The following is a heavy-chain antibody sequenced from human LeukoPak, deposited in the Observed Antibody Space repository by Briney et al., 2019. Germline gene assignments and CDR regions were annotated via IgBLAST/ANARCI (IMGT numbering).Heavy chain of an antibody. CDR2: IRSSGSTI. CDR3: ARDPPEGYYDSSGIFDY. CDR1: GFTFSDYY. Sequence: GGSLRLSCAASGFTFSDYYMSWIRQAPGKGLEWVSYIRSSGSTIYYADSVKGRFTISRDNAKNSLYLQMNSLRAEDTAVYYCARDPPEGYYDSSGIFDYWGQGTLVTVSS. V-gene: IGHV3-11*04. J-gene: IGHJ4*02. D-gene: IGHD3-22*01.